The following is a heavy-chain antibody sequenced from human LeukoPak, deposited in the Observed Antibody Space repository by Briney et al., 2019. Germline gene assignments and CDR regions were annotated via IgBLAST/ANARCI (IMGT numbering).Heavy chain of an antibody. CDR2: IRYDGSNK. V-gene: IGHV3-30*02. Sequence: GGSLRLSCAAYGFTFSSYGMHWVRQAPGKGLEWLAFIRYDGSNKEYTDSVKGRFTIFRDNSKNTLSLQMNNLRAEDTAVYYCAKGPYSGLDYWGQGTLVTVSS. D-gene: IGHD1-26*01. J-gene: IGHJ4*02. CDR3: AKGPYSGLDY. CDR1: GFTFSSYG.